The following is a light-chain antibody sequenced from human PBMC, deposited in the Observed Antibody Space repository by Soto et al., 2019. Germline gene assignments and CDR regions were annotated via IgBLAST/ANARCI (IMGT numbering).Light chain of an antibody. J-gene: IGKJ5*01. V-gene: IGKV1-39*01. CDR2: DAS. CDR1: QSISSY. Sequence: DIQMTQSPSSLSASVGDRVTITCRASQSISSYLNWYQHKPGKAPKLLIYDASSLESGVPSRFSGSGSGTEFTLTISSLQPDDFATYYCQQSYSSITFGQGTRLEIK. CDR3: QQSYSSIT.